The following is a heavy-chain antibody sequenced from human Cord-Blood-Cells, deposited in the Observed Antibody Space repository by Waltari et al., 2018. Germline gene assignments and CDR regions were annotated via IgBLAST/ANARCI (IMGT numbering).Heavy chain of an antibody. CDR1: GGSFSGYY. J-gene: IGHJ4*02. V-gene: IGHV4-34*01. CDR3: ARGTKYSSSSRYYFDY. D-gene: IGHD6-6*01. Sequence: QVQLQQWGAGLLKPSETMSLTCAGYGGSFSGYYWSWIRQPPGKGLEWIGEINHSGSTNSTPSLNSRVAISVDTSKNKFSLNRSSVTAADTAVYYCARGTKYSSSSRYYFDYWGQGTLVTVSS. CDR2: INHSGST.